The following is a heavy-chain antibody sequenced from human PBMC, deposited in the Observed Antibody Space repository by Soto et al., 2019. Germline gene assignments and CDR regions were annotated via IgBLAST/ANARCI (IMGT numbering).Heavy chain of an antibody. Sequence: PSETLSLTCAVYGGSFSGYYWSWIRQPPGKGLEWIGEINHSGSTNYNPSLKSRVTISVDTSKNQFSLKLSSVTAADTAVYYFARGSTWSYYYGMDDWGQGTTVTVSS. CDR1: GGSFSGYY. CDR2: INHSGST. J-gene: IGHJ6*02. V-gene: IGHV4-34*01. D-gene: IGHD1-1*01. CDR3: ARGSTWSYYYGMDD.